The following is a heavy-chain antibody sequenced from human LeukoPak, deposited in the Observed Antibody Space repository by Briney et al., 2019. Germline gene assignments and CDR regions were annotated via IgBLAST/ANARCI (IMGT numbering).Heavy chain of an antibody. D-gene: IGHD3-22*01. Sequence: PSETLSLTCAVYGGSFSGYYWSWIRQPPGKGLEWIGEINHSGSTNYNPSLKSRVTISVDTSKNQFSLKLSSVTAADTAVYYCARGASITMIVVVDPYAFDIWGQGTMVTVSS. CDR3: ARGASITMIVVVDPYAFDI. V-gene: IGHV4-34*01. J-gene: IGHJ3*02. CDR1: GGSFSGYY. CDR2: INHSGST.